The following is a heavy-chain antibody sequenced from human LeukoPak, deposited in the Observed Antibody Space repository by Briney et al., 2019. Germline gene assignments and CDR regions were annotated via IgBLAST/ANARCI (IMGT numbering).Heavy chain of an antibody. V-gene: IGHV1-18*01. CDR3: AREFVEGDYGDYVDYYYYMDV. J-gene: IGHJ6*03. CDR2: ISAYNGNT. D-gene: IGHD4-17*01. Sequence: ASVKVSCKASGYTFTSYGISWVRQAPGQGLEWMGWISAYNGNTNYAQKLQGRVTMTTDTSTSTAYMELRSLRSDDTAVYYCAREFVEGDYGDYVDYYYYMDVWGKGTTVTVSS. CDR1: GYTFTSYG.